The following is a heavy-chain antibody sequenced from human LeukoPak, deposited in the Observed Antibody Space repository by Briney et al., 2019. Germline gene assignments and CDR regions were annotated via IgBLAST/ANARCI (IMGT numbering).Heavy chain of an antibody. CDR3: ARQGGSIAVARFDY. CDR1: GGSINSYY. CDR2: IYTSGTT. J-gene: IGHJ4*02. D-gene: IGHD6-19*01. V-gene: IGHV4-4*09. Sequence: SETPSLTCTVSGGSINSYYWSWIRQPPGKGLEWIGYIYTSGTTNYNPSLKSRVTISVDTSKNQFSLKLSSVTAADTAVYYCARQGGSIAVARFDYWGQGTLVTVSS.